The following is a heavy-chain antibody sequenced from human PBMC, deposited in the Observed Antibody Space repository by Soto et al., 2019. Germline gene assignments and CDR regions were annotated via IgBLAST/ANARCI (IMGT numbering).Heavy chain of an antibody. D-gene: IGHD2-21*02. CDR2: TSAYNGNT. CDR1: GYTFTSYG. J-gene: IGHJ1*01. Sequence: QVQLVQSGAEVKKPGASVKVSCKASGYTFTSYGISWVRQATGQGLEWMGWTSAYNGNTNYAQKLQGRVTMTTDTSTATAYMELRSLRSYDTAVYYCARDAAATDIVVVTATLERYFQHWGQGTLVTVSS. V-gene: IGHV1-18*04. CDR3: ARDAAATDIVVVTATLERYFQH.